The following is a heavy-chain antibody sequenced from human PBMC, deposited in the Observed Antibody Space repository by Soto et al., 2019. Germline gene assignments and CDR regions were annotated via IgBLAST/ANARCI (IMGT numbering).Heavy chain of an antibody. D-gene: IGHD1-7*01. Sequence: QVQLQESGPGLVKPSQTLSLTCTVSGGSITSGGYYWRWIRQHPGKGLEWIGYIYYSGSTYYNPSHKSRATISVDTSKNQFSLKLSSVAAADTAVYYCARGTLRLELGLRSGGMDVWGQGTTVTVSS. CDR2: IYYSGST. CDR1: GGSITSGGYY. V-gene: IGHV4-31*03. CDR3: ARGTLRLELGLRSGGMDV. J-gene: IGHJ6*02.